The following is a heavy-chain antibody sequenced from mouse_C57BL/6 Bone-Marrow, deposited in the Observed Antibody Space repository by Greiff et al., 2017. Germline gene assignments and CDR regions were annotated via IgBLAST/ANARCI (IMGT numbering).Heavy chain of an antibody. CDR1: GFTFSSYA. CDR2: ISSGGDYI. D-gene: IGHD1-1*01. CDR3: TRDGSSYGCWYFDV. Sequence: EVQGVESGEGLVKPGGSLKLSCAASGFTFSSYAMSWVRQTPEKRLEWVAYISSGGDYIYYADTVKGRFTISRDNARNTLYLQMSSLKSEDTAMYYCTRDGSSYGCWYFDVWGTGTTVTVSS. V-gene: IGHV5-9-1*02. J-gene: IGHJ1*03.